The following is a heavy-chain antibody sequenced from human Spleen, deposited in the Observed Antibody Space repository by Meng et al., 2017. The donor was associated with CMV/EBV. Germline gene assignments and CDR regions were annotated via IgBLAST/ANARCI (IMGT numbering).Heavy chain of an antibody. CDR1: GFTFSNYG. CDR3: AKDHPIGTVTEGDNWFDP. J-gene: IGHJ5*02. D-gene: IGHD4-11*01. CDR2: IWYDGRNQ. V-gene: IGHV3-33*06. Sequence: GGSLRLSCAASGFTFSNYGMHWVRQAPGKGLEWVALIWYDGRNQYYADSVKGRFTISRDNSKYSLYLQMNSLTAEETAFYYCAKDHPIGTVTEGDNWFDPWGQGTLVTVSS.